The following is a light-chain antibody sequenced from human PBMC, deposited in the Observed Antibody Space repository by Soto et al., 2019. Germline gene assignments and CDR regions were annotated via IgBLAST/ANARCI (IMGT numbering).Light chain of an antibody. CDR3: QQYGSSPLT. CDR2: GAS. Sequence: EIVLTHSPRALSLSPWERATLSCRSSQSVTSGYLAWYQQKPGQAPRLLIYGASSRATGIPDRFSGSGSGTDFTLTISRLEPEDFAVYYCQQYGSSPLTFGGGTKWIS. J-gene: IGKJ4*01. CDR1: QSVTSGY. V-gene: IGKV3-20*01.